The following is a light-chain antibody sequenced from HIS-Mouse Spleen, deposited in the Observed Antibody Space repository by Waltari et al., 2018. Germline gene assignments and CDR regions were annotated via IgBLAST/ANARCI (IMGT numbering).Light chain of an antibody. V-gene: IGLV2-14*03. J-gene: IGLJ2*01. CDR1: SSDVGGYTY. CDR3: SSYTSSSFNVV. Sequence: QSALTQPASVSGSPGQSITISCTGTSSDVGGYTYVPWYQQTPGKAPKLMIYDVSNRPSGVSNRFSGSKSGNTASLTISGLQAEDEADYYCSSYTSSSFNVVFGGGTKLTVL. CDR2: DVS.